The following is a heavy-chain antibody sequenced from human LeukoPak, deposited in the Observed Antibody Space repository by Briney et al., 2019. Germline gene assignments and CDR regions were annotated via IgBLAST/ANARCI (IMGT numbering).Heavy chain of an antibody. D-gene: IGHD4-23*01. CDR1: GGSFSGYY. Sequence: PSETLSLTCAVYGGSFSGYYWSWIRRPPGKGLEWIGEINHSGSTNYNPSLKSRVTISVDTSKNQFSLKLSSVTAADTAVYYCARAGSGGNSDYFDYWGQGTLVTVSS. J-gene: IGHJ4*02. V-gene: IGHV4-34*01. CDR2: INHSGST. CDR3: ARAGSGGNSDYFDY.